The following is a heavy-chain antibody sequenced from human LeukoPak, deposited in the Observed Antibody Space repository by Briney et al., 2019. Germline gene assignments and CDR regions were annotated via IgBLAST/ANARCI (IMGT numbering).Heavy chain of an antibody. J-gene: IGHJ4*02. CDR3: ARDYCDSSGYYYVDY. CDR1: GGTLSSFA. Sequence: SVKVSCKASGGTLSSFAISWVRQAPGQGPEWMGGIIPIFGTAKYALKFQGRVTITTDESTSTAYMELSSLRSDDTAVYYCARDYCDSSGYYYVDYWGQGTLVTVSS. V-gene: IGHV1-69*05. D-gene: IGHD3-22*01. CDR2: IIPIFGTA.